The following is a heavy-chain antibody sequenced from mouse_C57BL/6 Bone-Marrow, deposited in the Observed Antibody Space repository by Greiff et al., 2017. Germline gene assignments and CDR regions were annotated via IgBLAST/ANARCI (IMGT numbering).Heavy chain of an antibody. V-gene: IGHV5-17*01. CDR1: GFTFSDYG. CDR3: ATLSHYYAMDY. Sequence: DVMLVESGGGLVKPGGSLKLSCAASGFTFSDYGMHWVRQAPEKGLEWIAYISRGSSTIYYAETVKGRVTITGDNAKNTLFLQMTSLRSEYTAMYYGATLSHYYAMDYWGQGTSVTVSS. J-gene: IGHJ4*01. CDR2: ISRGSSTI.